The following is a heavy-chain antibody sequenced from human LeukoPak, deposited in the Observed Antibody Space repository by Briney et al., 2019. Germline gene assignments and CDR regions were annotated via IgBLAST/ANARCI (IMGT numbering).Heavy chain of an antibody. CDR2: IDNDGRSS. CDR1: GFTFSRHW. CDR3: ARGGVGSSGNVDYYYYSMDV. J-gene: IGHJ6*04. Sequence: GGSLRLSCAASGFTFSRHWMHWVRQTPGRGLVWVSRIDNDGRSSTYADSVKDRFTISRDSAKNTVYLQMTSLTDDDTGVYYCARGGVGSSGNVDYYYYSMDVWGKGTAVTVSS. D-gene: IGHD6-6*01. V-gene: IGHV3-74*01.